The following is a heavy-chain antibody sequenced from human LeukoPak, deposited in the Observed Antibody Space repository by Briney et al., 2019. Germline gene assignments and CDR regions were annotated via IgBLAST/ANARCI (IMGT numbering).Heavy chain of an antibody. Sequence: PGGSLRLSCAASGFTFSSYSMNWVRQAPGKGLEWVSPISSSSSYIYYADSVKGRFTISRDNAKNSLYLQMNSLRAEDTAVYYCARDHLEPGTTRDFDYWGQGTLVTVSS. CDR3: ARDHLEPGTTRDFDY. V-gene: IGHV3-21*01. CDR2: ISSSSSYI. J-gene: IGHJ4*02. D-gene: IGHD1-7*01. CDR1: GFTFSSYS.